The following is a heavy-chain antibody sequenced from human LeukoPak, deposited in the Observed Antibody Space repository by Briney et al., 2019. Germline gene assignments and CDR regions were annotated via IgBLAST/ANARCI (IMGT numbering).Heavy chain of an antibody. D-gene: IGHD2-15*01. Sequence: PGGSLRLSCAASGFTFNNYAMSWVRQAPGKGLEWVSAISGSDAGTYYADSVKGRFTISRDNSKNTLYLQMNSLRPEDTAVYYCAKDWRRIVVVGPITRHGNYIDVWGKGTTVTISS. CDR1: GFTFNNYA. J-gene: IGHJ6*03. CDR3: AKDWRRIVVVGPITRHGNYIDV. V-gene: IGHV3-23*01. CDR2: ISGSDAGT.